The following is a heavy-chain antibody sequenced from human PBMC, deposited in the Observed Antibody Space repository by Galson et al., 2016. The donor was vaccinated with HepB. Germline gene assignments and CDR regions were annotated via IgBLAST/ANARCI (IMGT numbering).Heavy chain of an antibody. CDR3: AKRFGGSRNPSYFDY. Sequence: SLRLSCAASGFTFSSYAMSWVRQAPGKGLEWVSAISISGGSTFYADSMKGRFTISRDNSKNTLYLQVNSLRVDDTAVYYCAKRFGGSRNPSYFDYWGQGTLVTGSS. J-gene: IGHJ4*02. V-gene: IGHV3-23*01. CDR1: GFTFSSYA. CDR2: ISISGGST. D-gene: IGHD3-16*01.